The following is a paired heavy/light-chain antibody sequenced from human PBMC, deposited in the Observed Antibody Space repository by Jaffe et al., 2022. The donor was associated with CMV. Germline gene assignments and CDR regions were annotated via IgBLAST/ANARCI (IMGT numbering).Heavy chain of an antibody. CDR3: ARHPQRGYSYGQVGSYYYYGMDV. Sequence: QLQLQESGPGLVKPSETLSLTCTVSGGSISSSSYYWGWIRQPPGKGLEWIGSIYYSGSTYYNPSLKSRVTISVDTSKNQFSLKLSSVTAADTAVYYCARHPQRGYSYGQVGSYYYYGMDVWGQGTTVTVSS. D-gene: IGHD5-18*01. CDR2: IYYSGST. J-gene: IGHJ6*02. V-gene: IGHV4-39*01. CDR1: GGSISSSSYY.
Light chain of an antibody. V-gene: IGKV1-33*01. J-gene: IGKJ2*01. Sequence: DIQMTQSPSSLSASVGDRVTITCQASQDISNYLNWYQQKPGKAPKLLIYDASNLETGVPSRFSGSGSGTDFTFTISSLQPEDIATYYCQQYDNLPLYTFGQGTKLEIK. CDR2: DAS. CDR1: QDISNY. CDR3: QQYDNLPLYT.